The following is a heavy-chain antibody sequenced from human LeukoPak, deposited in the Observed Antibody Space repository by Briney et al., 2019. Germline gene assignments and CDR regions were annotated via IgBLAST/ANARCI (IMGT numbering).Heavy chain of an antibody. J-gene: IGHJ4*02. D-gene: IGHD2-15*01. CDR1: GFTFSSYS. V-gene: IGHV3-48*04. CDR3: ASGWFSYLFDY. CDR2: ISSSSSTI. Sequence: GGSLRLSCAASGFTFSSYSMNWVRQAPGKGLEWVSYISSSSSTIYYADSVKGRFTISRDNAKNSLYLQMNSLRAEDTAVYYCASGWFSYLFDYWGQGTLVTVSS.